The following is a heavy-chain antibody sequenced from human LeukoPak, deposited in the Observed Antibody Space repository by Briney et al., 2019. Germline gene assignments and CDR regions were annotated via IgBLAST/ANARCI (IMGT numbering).Heavy chain of an antibody. CDR2: IIPIFGIA. Sequence: SVKVSCKASGGTFSSYAISWVRQAPGQGLEWMGRIIPIFGIANYAQKFQGRVTITADNSTSTAYMELSSLGSEDTAVYYCARMCPDIVVVPAAAPSYWFDPWGQGTLVTVSS. CDR3: ARMCPDIVVVPAAAPSYWFDP. J-gene: IGHJ5*02. V-gene: IGHV1-69*04. CDR1: GGTFSSYA. D-gene: IGHD2-2*01.